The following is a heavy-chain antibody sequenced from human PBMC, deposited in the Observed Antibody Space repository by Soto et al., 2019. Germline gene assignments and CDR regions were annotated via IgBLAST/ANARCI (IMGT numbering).Heavy chain of an antibody. V-gene: IGHV3-30*14. D-gene: IGHD2-2*01. CDR3: ARDGEVVTSAIEGPSLDY. J-gene: IGHJ3*01. CDR1: GFTFSSYA. CDR2: ISYDGSNK. Sequence: QMQLVESGGGVVQPGRSLRLSCAASGFTFSSYAMHWVRQAPGKGLEWVAVISYDGSNKYYADSMKGRFTISRDNSKNQVYLQMNSVRAEDTALYYCARDGEVVTSAIEGPSLDYWGQGTMVTVSS.